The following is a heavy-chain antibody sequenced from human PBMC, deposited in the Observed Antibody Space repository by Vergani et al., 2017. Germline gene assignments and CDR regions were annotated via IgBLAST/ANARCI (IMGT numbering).Heavy chain of an antibody. V-gene: IGHV4-4*02. Sequence: QVQLQESGPGLVKPSGTLSLTCAVSGGSISSSNWWSWVRQPPGKGLEWIGEIYHSGSTNYNPSLKSRVTISVDKSKNQFSLKLSSVTAADTAVYYCARRVAGYDFWSGYSDWYFDLWGRGTLVTVSS. D-gene: IGHD3-3*01. CDR2: IYHSGST. CDR1: GGSISSSNW. J-gene: IGHJ2*01. CDR3: ARRVAGYDFWSGYSDWYFDL.